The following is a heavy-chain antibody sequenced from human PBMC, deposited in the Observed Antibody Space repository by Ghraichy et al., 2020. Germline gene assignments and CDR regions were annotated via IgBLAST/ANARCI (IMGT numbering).Heavy chain of an antibody. V-gene: IGHV3-30-3*01. J-gene: IGHJ6*02. CDR3: ARGRGNTMVRGVIQRYYGMDV. CDR2: ISYDGSNK. Sequence: GGSLRLSCAASGFTFSSYAMHWVRQAPGKGLEWVAVISYDGSNKYYADSVKGRFTISRDNSKNTLYLQMNSLRAEDTAVYYCARGRGNTMVRGVIQRYYGMDVWGQWTTVTVSS. CDR1: GFTFSSYA. D-gene: IGHD3-10*01.